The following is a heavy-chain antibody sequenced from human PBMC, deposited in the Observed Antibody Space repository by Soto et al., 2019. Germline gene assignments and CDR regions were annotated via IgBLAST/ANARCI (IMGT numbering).Heavy chain of an antibody. CDR2: IKSKTDGGTT. J-gene: IGHJ4*02. Sequence: GWSLRLSCAASGFTFSNAWMSWVRQAPGKGLEWVGRIKSKTDGGTTDYAAPVKGRFTISRDDSKNTLYLQMNSLKTEDTAVYYCTTDRGSGYDDDYWGQGTLVTVS. D-gene: IGHD5-12*01. V-gene: IGHV3-15*01. CDR3: TTDRGSGYDDDY. CDR1: GFTFSNAW.